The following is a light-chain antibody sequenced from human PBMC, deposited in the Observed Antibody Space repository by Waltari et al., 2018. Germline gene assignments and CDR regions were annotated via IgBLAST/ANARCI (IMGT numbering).Light chain of an antibody. V-gene: IGLV1-47*02. CDR1: NSKIGSNY. CDR2: DNN. CDR3: ATWDDSLSVWL. J-gene: IGLJ3*02. Sequence: QSVLTQSPSASGTPGQRVIISCSGSNSKIGSNYVYWYQTHPGAAPKLLIFDNNLRPSRVPDRFSGSKSGTSVSLAINGLRSEDEADYYCATWDDSLSVWLFGGGTKLTVL.